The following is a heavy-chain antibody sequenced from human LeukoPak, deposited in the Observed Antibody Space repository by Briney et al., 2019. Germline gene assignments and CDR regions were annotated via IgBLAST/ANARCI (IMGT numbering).Heavy chain of an antibody. V-gene: IGHV3-11*04. CDR2: ISSSGSTI. CDR1: GFTFSNYA. J-gene: IGHJ4*02. D-gene: IGHD3-10*01. CDR3: ARTMVRGDYYFDY. Sequence: GGSLRLSCAASGFTFSNYAMNWVRQAPGKGLEWVSYISSSGSTIYYADSVKGRFTISRDNAKNSLYLQMNSLRAEDTAVYYCARTMVRGDYYFDYWGQGTLVTVSS.